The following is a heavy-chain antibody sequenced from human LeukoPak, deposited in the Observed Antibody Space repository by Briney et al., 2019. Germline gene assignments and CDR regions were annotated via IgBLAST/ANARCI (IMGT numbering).Heavy chain of an antibody. V-gene: IGHV4-30-4*08. Sequence: PSQTLSLTCTVSGGSISSGDYYWSWIRQPPGKGLEWIGYIYYSGSTYYNPSLKSRDTISVDTSKNQFSLKLSSVTAADTAVYYCARDRYSSSLAYYFVYWGQGTLVTVSS. CDR1: GGSISSGDYY. CDR2: IYYSGST. CDR3: ARDRYSSSLAYYFVY. D-gene: IGHD6-6*01. J-gene: IGHJ4*02.